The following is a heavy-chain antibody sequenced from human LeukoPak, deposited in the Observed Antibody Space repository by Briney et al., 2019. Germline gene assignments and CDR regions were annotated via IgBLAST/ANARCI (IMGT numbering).Heavy chain of an antibody. J-gene: IGHJ4*02. Sequence: GASVTVSCKAPGGTLRTYGISWVRQAPGQGLEWMGGIIPIFGTANYAQKFQGRVTITADESTSTAYMELSSPRSEDTAVYYCAAGYCTTASCYEGTYYFDYWGQGTLVTVSS. CDR2: IIPIFGTA. V-gene: IGHV1-69*13. D-gene: IGHD2-2*01. CDR3: AAGYCTTASCYEGTYYFDY. CDR1: GGTLRTYG.